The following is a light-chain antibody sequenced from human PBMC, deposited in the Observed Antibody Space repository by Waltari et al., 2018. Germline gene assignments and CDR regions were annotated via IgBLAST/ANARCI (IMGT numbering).Light chain of an antibody. CDR3: SSYACSNNL. CDR1: SSDVGGYNY. CDR2: EVS. J-gene: IGLJ1*01. V-gene: IGLV2-8*01. Sequence: QSALTQPPSASGSPGQSVTISCTGTSSDVGGYNYVSWYQQHPGKAPKLMIYEVSKRPSGVPDRCSGSKSGNTASLTVSGLQAEDEADYYCSSYACSNNLFGTGTKVTVL.